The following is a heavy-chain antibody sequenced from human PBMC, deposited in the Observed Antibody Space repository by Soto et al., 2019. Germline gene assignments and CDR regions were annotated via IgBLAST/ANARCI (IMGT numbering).Heavy chain of an antibody. CDR1: GGSFSGYY. V-gene: IGHV4-34*01. J-gene: IGHJ6*02. Sequence: SETLSLTCAVYGGSFSGYYWSWIRQPPGKGLEWIGEINHSGSTNYNPSLKSRVTISVDTSKSQFSLKLSSVTAADTAVYYCARGLTYYDFWSGYPYYVMDVWGQGTTVTVSS. D-gene: IGHD3-3*01. CDR2: INHSGST. CDR3: ARGLTYYDFWSGYPYYVMDV.